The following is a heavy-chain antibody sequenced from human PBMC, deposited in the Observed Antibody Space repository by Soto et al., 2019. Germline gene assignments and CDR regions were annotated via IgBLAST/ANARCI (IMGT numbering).Heavy chain of an antibody. CDR2: IYPGGST. CDR3: ARANVGPPGGGSWIMPFDF. D-gene: IGHD2-15*01. J-gene: IGHJ4*02. V-gene: IGHV4-4*07. Sequence: SETLSLTWTVAGGSISSYYWSWIRQSAGQGLEWIGRIYPGGSTNYNPSLKSRVTMSADTSKNQFSLRLTSVTAADTAVYYCARANVGPPGGGSWIMPFDFWGQGTLVTVSS. CDR1: GGSISSYY.